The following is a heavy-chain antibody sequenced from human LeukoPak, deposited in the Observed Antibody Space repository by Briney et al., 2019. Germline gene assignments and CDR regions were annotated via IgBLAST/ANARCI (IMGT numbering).Heavy chain of an antibody. CDR3: AKDVWEQLTVSYYFDY. Sequence: PGGSLRLSCAASGFTFDDYAMHWVRQAPGNGLEWVSGISWNSGSIGYADSVKGRFTISRDNAKNSLYLQMNSLRAEDTALYYCAKDVWEQLTVSYYFDYWGQGTLVTVSS. J-gene: IGHJ4*02. D-gene: IGHD1-26*01. CDR1: GFTFDDYA. CDR2: ISWNSGSI. V-gene: IGHV3-9*01.